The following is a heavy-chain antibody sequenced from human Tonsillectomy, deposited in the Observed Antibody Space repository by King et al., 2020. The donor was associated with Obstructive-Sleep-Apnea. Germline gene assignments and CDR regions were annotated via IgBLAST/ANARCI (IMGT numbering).Heavy chain of an antibody. V-gene: IGHV4-31*03. D-gene: IGHD3-10*01. Sequence: HVQLQESGPGLVKPSQTLSLTCTVSGGSISSGGYYWSWIRQHPGKGLEWIGYIYYSGSTYYNPSLKSRVTISVDTSKNQFSLKLSSVTATGTAVYYCAIVRYYGSGSYYTSPYYYGMDVWGQGTTVTVSS. CDR2: IYYSGST. J-gene: IGHJ6*02. CDR1: GGSISSGGYY. CDR3: AIVRYYGSGSYYTSPYYYGMDV.